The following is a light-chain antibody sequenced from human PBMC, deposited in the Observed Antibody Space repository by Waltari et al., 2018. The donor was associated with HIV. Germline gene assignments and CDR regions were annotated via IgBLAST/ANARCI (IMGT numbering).Light chain of an antibody. CDR2: DTI. J-gene: IGLJ3*02. CDR1: DSNIGSHP. V-gene: IGLV1-44*01. Sequence: QSVLTQPPSVSGAPGHSVSISCSGSDSNIGSHPVNWYQQFPGMARRLVIYDTIKRHPGVPERFSSARSGASVSLTIRGLLFEDEATYFCETWDDSLIGVFGGGTHLTVL. CDR3: ETWDDSLIGV.